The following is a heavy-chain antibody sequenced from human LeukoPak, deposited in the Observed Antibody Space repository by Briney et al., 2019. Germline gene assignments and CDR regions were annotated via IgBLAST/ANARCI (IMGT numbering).Heavy chain of an antibody. J-gene: IGHJ4*02. CDR2: IKQDGSEK. V-gene: IGHV3-7*01. D-gene: IGHD3-10*01. CDR3: ARGELLWFGESSPFDY. Sequence: GGSLRLSCAASGFTFSSYSMNWVRQAPGKGLEWVANIKQDGSEKYYVDSVKGRFTISRDNAKNSLYLQMNSLRAEDTAVYYCARGELLWFGESSPFDYWGQGTLVTVSS. CDR1: GFTFSSYS.